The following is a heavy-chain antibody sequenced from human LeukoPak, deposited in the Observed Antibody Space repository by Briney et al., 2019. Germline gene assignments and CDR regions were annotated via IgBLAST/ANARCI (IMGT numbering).Heavy chain of an antibody. CDR3: AKDTSGSSSPGVFDC. Sequence: GGSLRLSCAASGFTFDDYAMHWVRQAPGKGLEWVSGISWNSGSIGYADSVKGRFTISRDNAKNSLYLQMNSLRAEDTALYYCAKDTSGSSSPGVFDCWGQGTLVTVSS. CDR2: ISWNSGSI. V-gene: IGHV3-9*01. J-gene: IGHJ4*02. CDR1: GFTFDDYA. D-gene: IGHD6-6*01.